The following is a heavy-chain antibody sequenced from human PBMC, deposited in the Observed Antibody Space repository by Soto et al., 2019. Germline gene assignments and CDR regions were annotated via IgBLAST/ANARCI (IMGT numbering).Heavy chain of an antibody. Sequence: SEARSLTCNFSGCPIKTDDYYWDCVLQPPGKGLEWIGYVFYSGATNYIPSLKIRAAISMDTSKNQFSLSLTSVTAADTAVYYCARAGFSYGHLLFWGQGIRVTVSS. CDR3: ARAGFSYGHLLF. J-gene: IGHJ4*02. CDR1: GCPIKTDDYY. D-gene: IGHD3-10*01. V-gene: IGHV4-30-4*01. CDR2: VFYSGAT.